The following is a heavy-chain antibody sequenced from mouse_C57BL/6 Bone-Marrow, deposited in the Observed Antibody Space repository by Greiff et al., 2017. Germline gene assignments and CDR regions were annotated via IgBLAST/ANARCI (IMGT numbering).Heavy chain of an antibody. D-gene: IGHD1-1*01. V-gene: IGHV3-6*01. CDR3: ARAFITTVVAFDY. CDR2: ISYDGSN. Sequence: VQLQQSGPGLVKPSQSLSLTCSVTGYSITSGYYWNWIRQFPGNKLEWMGYISYDGSNNYNPSLKNPISITRDTSKNQFCLKLNSVTTEDTATYYCARAFITTVVAFDYWGQGTTLTVSS. CDR1: GYSITSGYY. J-gene: IGHJ2*01.